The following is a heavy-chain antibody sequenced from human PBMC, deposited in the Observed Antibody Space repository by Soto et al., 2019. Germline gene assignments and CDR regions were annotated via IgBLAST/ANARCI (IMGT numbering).Heavy chain of an antibody. J-gene: IGHJ4*02. Sequence: EVQLVESGGGLVQPGGSLRLSCAASGFTFSSYSMNWVRQAPGKGLEWVSYISSSSSTIYYADSVKGRFTISRDNAKNSLYLQVNSLRAEDTAVYYCARLKHTVDRFFDYWGQGTLVTVSS. CDR1: GFTFSSYS. CDR2: ISSSSSTI. V-gene: IGHV3-48*01. CDR3: ARLKHTVDRFFDY. D-gene: IGHD4-17*01.